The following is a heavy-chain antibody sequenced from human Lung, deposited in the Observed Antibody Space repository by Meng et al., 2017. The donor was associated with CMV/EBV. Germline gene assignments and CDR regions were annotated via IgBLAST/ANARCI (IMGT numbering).Heavy chain of an antibody. CDR1: GGSISSYY. Sequence: QGQLQESGPGLVKPSETLSLTCTVSGGSISSYYWGWIRQSAGKGLEWIGRIYTSGTTIYNPSIKSRLTLSLDTSKNQFSLKLDSVTAADTAVYYCARAEADTGNFDYWGQGTLVTVSS. J-gene: IGHJ4*02. CDR3: ARAEADTGNFDY. D-gene: IGHD6-19*01. V-gene: IGHV4-4*07. CDR2: IYTSGTT.